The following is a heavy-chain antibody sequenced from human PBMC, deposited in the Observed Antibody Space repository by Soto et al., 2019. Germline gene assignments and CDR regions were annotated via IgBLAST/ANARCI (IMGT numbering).Heavy chain of an antibody. V-gene: IGHV1-8*01. CDR2: MNPNSGNT. CDR1: GYTFTSYD. CDR3: AREYCSGGSCFGNWLDP. D-gene: IGHD2-15*01. J-gene: IGHJ5*02. Sequence: ASVKVSCKASGYTFTSYDINWVRQATGQGLEWMGWMNPNSGNTGYAQKFQGRVTMTRNTSISTAYMELSSLRSEDTAVYYCAREYCSGGSCFGNWLDPWGQGTLVTVSS.